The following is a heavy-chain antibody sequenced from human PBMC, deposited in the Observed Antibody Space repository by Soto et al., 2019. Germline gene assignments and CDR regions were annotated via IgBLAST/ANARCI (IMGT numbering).Heavy chain of an antibody. CDR2: INHSGST. D-gene: IGHD5-18*01. V-gene: IGHV4-34*01. CDR3: ARGPDVDTAMAYFFDY. J-gene: IGHJ4*02. Sequence: SETLSLTCAVYGGSFSGYYWSWIRQPPGKGLEWIGEINHSGSTNYNPSLKSRVTISVDTSKNQFSLKLSSVTAADTAVYYCARGPDVDTAMAYFFDYWGQGTLVTVSS. CDR1: GGSFSGYY.